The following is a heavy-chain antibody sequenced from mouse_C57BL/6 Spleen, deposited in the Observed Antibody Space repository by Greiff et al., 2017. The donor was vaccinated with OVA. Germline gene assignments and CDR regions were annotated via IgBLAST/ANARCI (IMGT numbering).Heavy chain of an antibody. V-gene: IGHV1-82*01. CDR1: GYAFSSSW. Sequence: QVQLQQSGPELVKPGASVKISCKASGYAFSSSWMNWVKQRPGKGLEWIGRIYPGDGDTNYNGKFKGKATLTADKSSSTAYMQLSSLTSEDSAVYFCARRLRYYFGYWGQGTTLTVSS. J-gene: IGHJ2*01. D-gene: IGHD1-1*01. CDR2: IYPGDGDT. CDR3: ARRLRYYFGY.